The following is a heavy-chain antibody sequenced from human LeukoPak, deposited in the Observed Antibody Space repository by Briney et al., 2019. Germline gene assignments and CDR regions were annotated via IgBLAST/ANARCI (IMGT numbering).Heavy chain of an antibody. CDR1: GYTFTIYY. J-gene: IGHJ4*02. V-gene: IGHV1-46*01. D-gene: IGHD5-12*01. CDR3: ARAESGYGLFDY. CDR2: INPSGGSA. Sequence: ASVKVSCKASGYTFTIYYIHWVRQAPGQGLEWMGMINPSGGSATYAQKFQGRVTMTRDTSTSTVYMELSSLRAEDTAVYYCARAESGYGLFDYWGQGTLVTVSS.